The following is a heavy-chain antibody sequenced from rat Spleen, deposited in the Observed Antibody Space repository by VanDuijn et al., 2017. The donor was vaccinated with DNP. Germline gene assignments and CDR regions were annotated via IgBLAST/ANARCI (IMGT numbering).Heavy chain of an antibody. V-gene: IGHV5-20*01. CDR1: GFTFSNYD. J-gene: IGHJ2*01. D-gene: IGHD1-11*01. CDR3: TTDPDGGYPY. CDR2: ISYDGSST. Sequence: EVQLVESGGGLVQPGRSLKLSCAASGFTFSNYDMAWVRQAPTKGLEWVASISYDGSSTYYRDSVKGRFTISRDNAKSTLYLQMDSLRSEDTATYYCTTDPDGGYPYWGQGVMVTVSS.